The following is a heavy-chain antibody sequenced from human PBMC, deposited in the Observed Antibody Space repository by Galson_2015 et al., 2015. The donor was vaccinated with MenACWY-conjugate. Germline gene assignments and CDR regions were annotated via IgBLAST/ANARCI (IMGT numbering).Heavy chain of an antibody. CDR3: VREYRGGSFDY. V-gene: IGHV1-46*01. Sequence: SVKVSCKASGYTFTTYYMHWVRQAPGQGLEWMGIIRPSGDDGTTYAQKFQGRVTMTRDTSTNTVYMDLSSLRSEDTAVYYCVREYRGGSFDYWGQGTLVTVSS. CDR2: IRPSGDDGT. CDR1: GYTFTTYY. J-gene: IGHJ4*02. D-gene: IGHD1-26*01.